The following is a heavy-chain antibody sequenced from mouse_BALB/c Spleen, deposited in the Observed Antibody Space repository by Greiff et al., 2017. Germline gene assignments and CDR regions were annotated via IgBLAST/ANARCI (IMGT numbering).Heavy chain of an antibody. V-gene: IGHV8-5*01. CDR3: ARSYDGWAMDY. Sequence: QVTLKESGPGILQPSQTLSLTCSFSGFSLSTSNMGVGWIRQPAGLCLEWLFHIFWNDSKYYNPALKSRLTISKDTYNNQVFLWNANVDTADTATYYCARSYDGWAMDYWGQGTSVTVSS. D-gene: IGHD2-3*01. CDR2: IFWNDSK. CDR1: GFSLSTSNMG. J-gene: IGHJ4*01.